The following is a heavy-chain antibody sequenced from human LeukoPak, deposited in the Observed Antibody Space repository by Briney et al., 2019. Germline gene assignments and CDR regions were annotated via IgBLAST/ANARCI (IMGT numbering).Heavy chain of an antibody. CDR2: IYTSGST. J-gene: IGHJ5*02. CDR1: GGSISSYY. Sequence: SETLSLTCTVSGGSISSYYWSWIRQPAGKGLEWIGRIYTSGSTYYNPSLKSRVTMSVDTSKNQFSLRLSSVTAADTAVYYCARVFHGSLPYNWFDPWGQGTLVTVSS. V-gene: IGHV4-4*07. D-gene: IGHD5-24*01. CDR3: ARVFHGSLPYNWFDP.